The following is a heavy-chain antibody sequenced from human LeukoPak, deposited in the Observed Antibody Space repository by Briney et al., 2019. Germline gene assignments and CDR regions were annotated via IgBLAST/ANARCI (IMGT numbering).Heavy chain of an antibody. CDR2: IFFIGST. J-gene: IGHJ4*02. CDR1: GDSISSSSYY. V-gene: IGHV4-39*07. CDR3: ARVSSSAGEFDY. Sequence: SETLSLTCTVSGDSISSSSYYWGWIRQPPGKGLEWIGSIFFIGSTYYNPSLKSRVTISLDTSKNQFSLKLSSVTAADTAVYYCARVSSSAGEFDYWGQGTLVTVSS. D-gene: IGHD6-6*01.